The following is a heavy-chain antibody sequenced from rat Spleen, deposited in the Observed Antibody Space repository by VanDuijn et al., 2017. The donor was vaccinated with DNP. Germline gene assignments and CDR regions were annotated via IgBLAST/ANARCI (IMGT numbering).Heavy chain of an antibody. CDR2: ITSNGVST. D-gene: IGHD1-4*01. CDR1: GFSFENYW. Sequence: EAQLVESGGDLVQPGRSLKLSCVASGFSFENYWMTWIRQVPGKGLEWVASITSNGVSTYYSDSVKGRFTISRDNAKSTLYLEMNSLRSDDTAPYYCAREQHYHFDYWGQGVMVTVSS. CDR3: AREQHYHFDY. V-gene: IGHV5-31*01. J-gene: IGHJ2*01.